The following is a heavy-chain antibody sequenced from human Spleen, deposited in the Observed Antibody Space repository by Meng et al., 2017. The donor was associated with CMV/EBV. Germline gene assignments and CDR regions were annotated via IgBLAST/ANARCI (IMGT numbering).Heavy chain of an antibody. CDR2: IRYDGSHK. V-gene: IGHV3-30*02. CDR1: FTFRSFG. J-gene: IGHJ5*02. CDR3: ARDLPYTGSNYGLAWFDP. Sequence: FTFRSFGRHWVRQPPGKGLEWVAFIRYDGSHKYYADSVQGRFTISRDNSKNTLYLQMNSLRSDDTAVYYCARDLPYTGSNYGLAWFDPWGQGTLVTVSS. D-gene: IGHD5-18*01.